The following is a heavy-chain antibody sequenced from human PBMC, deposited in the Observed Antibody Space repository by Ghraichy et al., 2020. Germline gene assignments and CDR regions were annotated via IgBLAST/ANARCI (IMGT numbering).Heavy chain of an antibody. CDR1: GFTFSSYA. D-gene: IGHD3-10*01. CDR2: ISYDGSNK. CDR3: ARDLGTMVRGVLLYGMDV. J-gene: IGHJ6*02. Sequence: GESLNISCAASGFTFSSYAMHWVRQAPGKGLEWVAVISYDGSNKYYADSVKGRFTISRDNSKNTLYLQMNSLRAEDTAVYYCARDLGTMVRGVLLYGMDVWGQGTTVTVSS. V-gene: IGHV3-30*04.